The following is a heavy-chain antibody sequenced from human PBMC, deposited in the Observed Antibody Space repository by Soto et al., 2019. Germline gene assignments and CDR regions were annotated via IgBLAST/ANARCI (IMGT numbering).Heavy chain of an antibody. CDR1: GGSTTNYY. J-gene: IGHJ2*01. D-gene: IGHD5-18*01. CDR2: IYGSGRT. Sequence: QVQLQESGPGLVKPSEPLSLTSTVSGGSTTNYYWSWLRQPAGKGLEYLGRIYGSGRTNYNPSLKNRVTMSVSLNQMSLRLTSVTAADTAVYYCARDFDVNTALDYWYFDLWGRGALVTVSS. CDR3: ARDFDVNTALDYWYFDL. V-gene: IGHV4-4*07.